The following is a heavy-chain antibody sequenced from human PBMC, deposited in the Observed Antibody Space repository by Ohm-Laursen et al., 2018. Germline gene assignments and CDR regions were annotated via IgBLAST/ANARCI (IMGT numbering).Heavy chain of an antibody. Sequence: SDTLSLTCSVSGGSISSSSYCWGWIRQPPGKGLEWIGNIYYSGSTYYNPSLRSRLTVSVDPSKNQFSLKLSSVTAADTAVYYCARPAGQYSSGWYGHNWFDPWGQGTLVTVSS. D-gene: IGHD6-19*01. CDR1: GGSISSSSYC. CDR2: IYYSGST. J-gene: IGHJ5*02. V-gene: IGHV4-39*01. CDR3: ARPAGQYSSGWYGHNWFDP.